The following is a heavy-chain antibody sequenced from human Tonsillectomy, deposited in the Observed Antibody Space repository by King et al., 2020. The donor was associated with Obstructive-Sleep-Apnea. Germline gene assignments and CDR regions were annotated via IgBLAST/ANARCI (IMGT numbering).Heavy chain of an antibody. Sequence: QGQLVQSGAEVKKPGASVKVSCKASGYTLTSYGISWVRQAPGQGLELMGWISAEDGKTNYAQKLQGRVTMTTETSTNPAYMEVKSLRSDDTAVYYCARDLAGAAADPWGQGTLVTVSS. V-gene: IGHV1-18*04. J-gene: IGHJ5*02. D-gene: IGHD6-13*01. CDR2: ISAEDGKT. CDR1: GYTLTSYG. CDR3: ARDLAGAAADP.